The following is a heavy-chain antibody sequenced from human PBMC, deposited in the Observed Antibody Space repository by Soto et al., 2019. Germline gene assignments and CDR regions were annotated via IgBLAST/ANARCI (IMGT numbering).Heavy chain of an antibody. J-gene: IGHJ6*02. CDR1: GFIFSSHN. CDR2: ITGSSSYI. D-gene: IGHD3-9*01. CDR3: ARLVASETGYGMDV. V-gene: IGHV3-21*06. Sequence: GGSLRLSCAASGFIFSSHNMNWVRQAPGKGLEWVSSITGSSSYIFYADSVKGRFTISRDNAKNTVYLQMNSLGAEDTGVYYCARLVASETGYGMDVWGQGTTVTVSS.